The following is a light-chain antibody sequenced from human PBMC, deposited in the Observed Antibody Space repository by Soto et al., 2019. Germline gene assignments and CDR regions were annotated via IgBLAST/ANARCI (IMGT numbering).Light chain of an antibody. CDR1: SSNIGAGYD. CDR2: RNT. CDR3: QSCDSSLSGSGV. Sequence: QSVLAQPRSVSGAPGQSVTISCTGSSSNIGAGYDVHWYQQLPGTAPKLLIYRNTNRPSGVPDRFSGSKSGTSASLAITGLQAEDEADYYCQSCDSSLSGSGVFVTGTKVTVL. V-gene: IGLV1-40*01. J-gene: IGLJ1*01.